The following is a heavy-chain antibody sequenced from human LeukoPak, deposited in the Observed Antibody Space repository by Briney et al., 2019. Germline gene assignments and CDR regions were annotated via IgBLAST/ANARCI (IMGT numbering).Heavy chain of an antibody. CDR2: IIPIFGTA. D-gene: IGHD1-1*01. CDR1: GGTFSSYA. J-gene: IGHJ5*02. Sequence: EASVKVSCKASGGTFSSYAISWVRQAPGQGLEWMGGIIPIFGTANYAQKFQGRVTITADESTSTAYMELSSLRSEDTAVYYYARDSRTTGTGAWFDPWGQGTLVTVSS. CDR3: ARDSRTTGTGAWFDP. V-gene: IGHV1-69*13.